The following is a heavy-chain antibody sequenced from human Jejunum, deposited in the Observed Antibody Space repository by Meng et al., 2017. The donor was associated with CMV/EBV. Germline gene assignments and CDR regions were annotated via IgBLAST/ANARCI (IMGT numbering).Heavy chain of an antibody. V-gene: IGHV4-30-4*08. J-gene: IGHJ5*02. CDR2: IHDTGST. D-gene: IGHD3-3*01. CDR1: GASIGSGDYY. Sequence: QVQPEESGPGLVKPSQTLSLTCSVSGASIGSGDYYWSWIRQPPGKGLEWIGYIHDTGSTYYNPSLKSRVDISLGTSRNHFSLTLSSVTAEDTAVYFCARGSIFVSFDTWGQGTLVTVSS. CDR3: ARGSIFVSFDT.